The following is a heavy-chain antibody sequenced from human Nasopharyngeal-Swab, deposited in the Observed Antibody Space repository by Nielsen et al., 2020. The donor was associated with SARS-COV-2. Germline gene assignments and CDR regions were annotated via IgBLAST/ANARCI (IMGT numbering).Heavy chain of an antibody. CDR1: GFTFNSYA. Sequence: GRSLRLSCAASGFTFNSYAMSWVRQAPGKGLEWVSIISGSGDTTYYADSVKDRFTISRDNSKNTLYLQTNSLRVEDTAVYYCAKAPYLRGLDVWGQGTTVTVSS. D-gene: IGHD2-21*01. CDR2: ISGSGDTT. J-gene: IGHJ6*02. V-gene: IGHV3-23*01. CDR3: AKAPYLRGLDV.